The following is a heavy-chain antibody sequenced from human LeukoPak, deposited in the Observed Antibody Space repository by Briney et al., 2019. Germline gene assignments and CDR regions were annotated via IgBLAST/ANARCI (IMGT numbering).Heavy chain of an antibody. CDR1: GFAVSSYW. D-gene: IGHD5-24*01. CDR2: IKPDGSEK. Sequence: GGSLRLSCGTSGFAVSSYWMSWVRQAPGKGLEWVAIIKPDGSEKHYVDSVKGRFTISRDNAKNSVYLQMNSLRAEDTAVYYCVRDKVDNAYTGSLFDYWGQGTLVTVSS. J-gene: IGHJ4*02. V-gene: IGHV3-7*01. CDR3: VRDKVDNAYTGSLFDY.